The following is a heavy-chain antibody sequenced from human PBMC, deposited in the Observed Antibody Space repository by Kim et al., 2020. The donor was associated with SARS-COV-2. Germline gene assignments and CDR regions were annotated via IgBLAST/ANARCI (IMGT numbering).Heavy chain of an antibody. J-gene: IGHJ4*02. D-gene: IGHD6-13*01. Sequence: GGSLRLSCAASGFTFDDYAMHWVRQAPGKGLEWVSGISWNSGSIGYADSVKGRFTISRDNAKNSLYLQMNSLRAEDTALYYCAKGPYPESAAPFDYWGQGTLVTVSS. CDR1: GFTFDDYA. CDR2: ISWNSGSI. V-gene: IGHV3-9*01. CDR3: AKGPYPESAAPFDY.